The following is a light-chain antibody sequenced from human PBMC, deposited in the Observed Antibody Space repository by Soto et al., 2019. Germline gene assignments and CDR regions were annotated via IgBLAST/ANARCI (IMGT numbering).Light chain of an antibody. CDR1: SSNIGGNS. CDR3: GSWDNSLSAYV. V-gene: IGLV1-51*01. CDR2: DND. J-gene: IGLJ1*01. Sequence: QSVMSQPPSVSAAPGQRVTISCSGSSSNIGGNSVSWYQQLPGTASKLLIYDNDQRPSGIPDRFSGSKSGTSATLGITGFQTGDEAAYYCGSWDNSLSAYVFGTGTKLTVL.